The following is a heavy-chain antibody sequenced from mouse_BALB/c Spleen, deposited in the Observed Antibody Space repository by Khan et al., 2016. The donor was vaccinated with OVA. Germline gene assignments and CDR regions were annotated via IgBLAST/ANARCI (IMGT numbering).Heavy chain of an antibody. J-gene: IGHJ2*01. V-gene: IGHV1S81*02. CDR3: SRLLINFDY. CDR2: INPRNGRT. D-gene: IGHD2-1*01. Sequence: QVQLQQPGAELVNPGASVNLSCKASGYTLTSYWMHWVKQRPGQGLEWIGEINPRNGRTNYNEKFKSKATLTVDKSSSTAYMQLSSPTSEDSAVYYSSRLLINFDYWGQGTTLTVSS. CDR1: GYTLTSYW.